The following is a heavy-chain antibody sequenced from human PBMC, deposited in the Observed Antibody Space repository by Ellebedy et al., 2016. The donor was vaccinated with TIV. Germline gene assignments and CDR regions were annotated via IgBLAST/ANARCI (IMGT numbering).Heavy chain of an antibody. CDR1: GYTFTSYD. J-gene: IGHJ4*02. CDR3: ARGLGYCSSTSCLYDY. CDR2: MNPNSGNT. Sequence: ASVKVSXXASGYTFTSYDINWVRQATGQGLEWMGWMNPNSGNTGYAQKFQGRVTMTRNTSISTAYMELSSLRSEDTAVYYCARGLGYCSSTSCLYDYWGQGTLVTVSS. D-gene: IGHD2-2*01. V-gene: IGHV1-8*01.